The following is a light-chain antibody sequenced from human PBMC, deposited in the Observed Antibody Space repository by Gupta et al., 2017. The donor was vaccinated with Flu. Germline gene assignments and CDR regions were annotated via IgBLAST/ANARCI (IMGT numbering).Light chain of an antibody. J-gene: IGKJ4*01. CDR1: QGISTY. Sequence: DIQLTQSPSSLSASVGDRVTITCRASQGISTYLAWFQQRPGQAPKSLIYAAFNLQSGVPSRFGGSGSGTNFSLTISYLQPEDFATYYCQQDNISPLTFGGGT. CDR3: QQDNISPLT. V-gene: IGKV1-16*01. CDR2: AAF.